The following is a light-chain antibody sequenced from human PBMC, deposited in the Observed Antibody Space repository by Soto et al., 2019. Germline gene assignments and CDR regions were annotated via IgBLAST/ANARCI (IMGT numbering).Light chain of an antibody. J-gene: IGLJ1*01. CDR1: SSDVGGYNY. CDR3: NSYTTSNTRQIV. V-gene: IGLV2-14*01. CDR2: DVS. Sequence: QSVLTQPASWSGSPGQSITISCTGTSSDVGGYNYVSWYQQHPGKAPKFMIYDVSNRPSGVSTRFSGSKSGNTASLTISGLQAEDEADYYCNSYTTSNTRQIVFGTGTKVTVL.